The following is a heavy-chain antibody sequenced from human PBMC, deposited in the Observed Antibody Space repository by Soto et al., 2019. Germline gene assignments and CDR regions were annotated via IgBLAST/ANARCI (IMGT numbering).Heavy chain of an antibody. Sequence: PGGSLRLSCAASGLTFSRYAMSWVRLAPGKGLEWVSASSGSGGSTYYADSVKGRFTISRDNSKNTLYLQMNSLRAEDTAVYYCARITGTTNWFDPWGQGTLVTVSS. J-gene: IGHJ5*02. V-gene: IGHV3-23*01. CDR1: GLTFSRYA. CDR3: ARITGTTNWFDP. CDR2: SSGSGGST. D-gene: IGHD1-7*01.